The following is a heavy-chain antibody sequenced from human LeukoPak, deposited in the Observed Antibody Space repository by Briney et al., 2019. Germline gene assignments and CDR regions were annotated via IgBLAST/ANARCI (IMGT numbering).Heavy chain of an antibody. Sequence: ASVKVSCKASGYTFTGYYMHWVRQAPGQGLEWMGWINPNSGGTNYARKFQGRVTMTRDTSISTAYMELSRLRSDDTAVYYCAREAGGDDYGDFDYWGQGTLVTVSS. D-gene: IGHD4-17*01. CDR3: AREAGGDDYGDFDY. J-gene: IGHJ4*02. CDR1: GYTFTGYY. V-gene: IGHV1-2*02. CDR2: INPNSGGT.